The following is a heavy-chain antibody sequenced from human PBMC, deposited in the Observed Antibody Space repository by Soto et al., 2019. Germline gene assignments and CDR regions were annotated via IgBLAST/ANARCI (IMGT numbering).Heavy chain of an antibody. CDR1: GFTFNSYW. CDR3: ARVATGKWYFDD. Sequence: EVQLVESGGGLVQPGGSLRLSCVASGFTFNSYWMHWVRQAPGKGLVWVSRINSDGSTTSYADSVKGRFTISRDNAKDTLYLQMNSLRAEDTAVYDCARVATGKWYFDDWGQGTLVTVSS. D-gene: IGHD2-15*01. J-gene: IGHJ4*02. CDR2: INSDGSTT. V-gene: IGHV3-74*01.